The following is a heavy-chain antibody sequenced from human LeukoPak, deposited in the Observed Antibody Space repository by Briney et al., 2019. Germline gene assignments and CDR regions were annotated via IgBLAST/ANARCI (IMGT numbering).Heavy chain of an antibody. Sequence: SETLSLTCAVYGGSFSGYYWSWIRQPPGKGLEWIGEISHSGSTNYNPSLKSRVTISVDTSKNQFSLKLSSVTAADTAVYYCAGLRKITIFGVVILNAFDIWGQGTMVTVSS. CDR3: AGLRKITIFGVVILNAFDI. CDR2: ISHSGST. V-gene: IGHV4-34*01. D-gene: IGHD3-3*01. J-gene: IGHJ3*02. CDR1: GGSFSGYY.